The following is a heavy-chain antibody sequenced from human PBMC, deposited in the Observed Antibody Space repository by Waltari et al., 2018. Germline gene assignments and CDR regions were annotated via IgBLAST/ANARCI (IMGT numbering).Heavy chain of an antibody. V-gene: IGHV4-59*11. CDR3: AGVGRGWELLHAFDI. CDR1: GYSISSHY. D-gene: IGHD1-26*01. Sequence: QVQLQESGPGLVKPSETLSLPCAVSGYSISSHYWSWIRQPPGKGLEWIGYIYYSGSTNYNPPLKSRVTISVDTSKNQFSRRLSSVTAADTAVYYWAGVGRGWELLHAFDIWGQGTMVTVSS. CDR2: IYYSGST. J-gene: IGHJ3*02.